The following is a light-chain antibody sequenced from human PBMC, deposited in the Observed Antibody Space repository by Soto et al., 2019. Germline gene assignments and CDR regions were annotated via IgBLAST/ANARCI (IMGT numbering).Light chain of an antibody. CDR3: QFYGDPPKT. CDR2: DAS. V-gene: IGKV3-20*01. J-gene: IGKJ1*01. Sequence: EIVLTQSPGTLSLSPGERGTLPCRASQSVSSNFLAWYQQKPGQAPRLLIFDASTRATGIPDRFTGRGSGTDFTLTISRLEPEDFAVSYCQFYGDPPKTFGQGTKVDIK. CDR1: QSVSSNF.